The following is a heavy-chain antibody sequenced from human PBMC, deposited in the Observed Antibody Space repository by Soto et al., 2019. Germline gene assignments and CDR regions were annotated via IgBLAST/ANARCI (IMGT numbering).Heavy chain of an antibody. V-gene: IGHV3-33*01. J-gene: IGHJ6*02. CDR2: IWYDGSNK. CDR1: GFTFSSYG. D-gene: IGHD5-18*01. Sequence: QVQLVESGGGVVQPGRSLRLSCAASGFTFSSYGMHWVRQAPGKGLEWVAVIWYDGSNKYYVDSVKGRFTISRDNSKNTLYLQMNSLRAEDTAVYYCARDGGGTAMPKGGMDVWGQGTTVTVSS. CDR3: ARDGGGTAMPKGGMDV.